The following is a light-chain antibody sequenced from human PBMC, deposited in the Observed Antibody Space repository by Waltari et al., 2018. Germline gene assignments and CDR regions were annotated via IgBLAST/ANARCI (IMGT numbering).Light chain of an antibody. V-gene: IGKV3-20*01. CDR1: QRLSSSY. CDR2: GAS. Sequence: EIVLTKSPGTLSLSPGERATLSCRARQRLSSSYLAWYQQKPGQAPRLLIHGASSRPTGIPDRFSGSGSGTDFTLTISGLEPEDFVVYYCQQYGSSPLTFGGGTKVEIK. CDR3: QQYGSSPLT. J-gene: IGKJ4*01.